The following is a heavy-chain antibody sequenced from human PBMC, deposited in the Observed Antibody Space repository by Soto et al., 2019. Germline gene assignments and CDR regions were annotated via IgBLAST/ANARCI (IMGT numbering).Heavy chain of an antibody. CDR1: GFTFSSYA. CDR2: ISGSGGST. CDR3: AKDIVVVPAAKGVPYYYGMDV. V-gene: IGHV3-23*01. Sequence: GGSLRLSCAASGFTFSSYAMSWVRQAPGKGLEWVSAISGSGGSTYYPDSVKGRFTISRDNSKNTLYLQMNSLRAEDTAVYYCAKDIVVVPAAKGVPYYYGMDVWGQGTTVTVSS. J-gene: IGHJ6*02. D-gene: IGHD2-2*01.